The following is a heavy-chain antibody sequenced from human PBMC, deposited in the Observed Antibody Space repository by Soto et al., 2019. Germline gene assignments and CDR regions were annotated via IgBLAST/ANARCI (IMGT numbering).Heavy chain of an antibody. CDR2: IIPIFGTA. Sequence: QVQLVQSGAEVKKPGSSVKVSCKASGGTFSSYAISWVRQAPGQGLEWMGGIIPIFGTANYAQKFQGRVTITADESTSTADMELSSLRSEDTAVYSCARARDPFLEWLPFDDWGQGTLVTVSS. V-gene: IGHV1-69*12. CDR3: ARARDPFLEWLPFDD. J-gene: IGHJ4*02. CDR1: GGTFSSYA. D-gene: IGHD3-3*02.